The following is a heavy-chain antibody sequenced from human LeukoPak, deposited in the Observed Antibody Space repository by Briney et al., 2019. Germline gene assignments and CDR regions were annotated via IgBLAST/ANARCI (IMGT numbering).Heavy chain of an antibody. CDR3: ARDLTDRPYGSGSFDF. J-gene: IGHJ4*02. V-gene: IGHV3-7*01. Sequence: GGSLRLSCAASGFTFSTYWMSWVRQAPGKGLEWVANIKQDGSEKYYVGSVKGRFTISRDNAKNSLFLQMKSLRADDTAVYYCARDLTDRPYGSGSFDFWGQGTLITASS. CDR2: IKQDGSEK. CDR1: GFTFSTYW. D-gene: IGHD3-10*01.